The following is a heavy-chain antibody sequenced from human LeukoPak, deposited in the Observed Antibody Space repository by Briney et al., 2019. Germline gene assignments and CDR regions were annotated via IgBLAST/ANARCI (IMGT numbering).Heavy chain of an antibody. CDR3: ARSAPGLDY. V-gene: IGHV3-48*03. J-gene: IGHJ4*02. CDR2: ISSSGTTI. CDR1: GFTFSSYA. D-gene: IGHD6-13*01. Sequence: GGSLRLSCAASGFTFSSYAMNWVRQAPGEGLEWISDISSSGTTIYYADSVKGRFTISRDNAKNSLYLQMNGLRAEDTAVYYCARSAPGLDYWGQGTLVTVSS.